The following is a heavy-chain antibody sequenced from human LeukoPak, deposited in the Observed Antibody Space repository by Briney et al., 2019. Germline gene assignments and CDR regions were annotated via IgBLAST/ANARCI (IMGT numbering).Heavy chain of an antibody. J-gene: IGHJ4*02. CDR1: GYTFTGYD. Sequence: ASVRVSCKASGYTFTGYDINWVRQATGQGLEWMGWMNPNSGNTGYAQKFQGRLTITRNTSTTTAYMELSSLRSEDTAVYYCTRQNFGATAWDPIDYWGQGTLVTVSS. CDR2: MNPNSGNT. V-gene: IGHV1-8*03. CDR3: TRQNFGATAWDPIDY. D-gene: IGHD1-26*01.